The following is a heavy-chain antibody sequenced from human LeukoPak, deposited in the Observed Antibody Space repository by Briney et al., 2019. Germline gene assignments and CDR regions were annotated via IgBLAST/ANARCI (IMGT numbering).Heavy chain of an antibody. CDR3: AKASRAVAANYYYGVDV. Sequence: GGSLRLSCAASGFTFSSYAMSWVRQAPGKGLEWVSGISGSGGGTFYADSVKGRFTISRDNSKNTLYLQTNSLRAEDTAVYYCAKASRAVAANYYYGVDVWGQGTTVTVSS. CDR2: ISGSGGGT. V-gene: IGHV3-23*01. J-gene: IGHJ6*02. CDR1: GFTFSSYA. D-gene: IGHD6-19*01.